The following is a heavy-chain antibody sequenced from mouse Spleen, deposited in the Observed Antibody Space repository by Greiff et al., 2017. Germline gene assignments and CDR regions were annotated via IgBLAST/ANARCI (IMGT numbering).Heavy chain of an antibody. CDR1: GYTFTDYE. J-gene: IGHJ4*01. D-gene: IGHD2-5*01. V-gene: IGHV1-15*01. Sequence: SGAELVRPGASVTLSCKASGYTFTDYEMHWVKKTPWHGLEGIGAIDPETGGTAYNQKFKGKAILTADKSSSTAYMELRSLTSEDSAVYYCARSHYSNPFYAMDYWGQGTSVTVSS. CDR2: IDPETGGT. CDR3: ARSHYSNPFYAMDY.